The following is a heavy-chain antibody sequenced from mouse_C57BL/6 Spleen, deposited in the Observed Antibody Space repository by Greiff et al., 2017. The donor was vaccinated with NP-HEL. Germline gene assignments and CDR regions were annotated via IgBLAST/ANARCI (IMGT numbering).Heavy chain of an antibody. CDR1: GYSFTDYN. CDR3: ARARSLITTAVGGYFDV. CDR2: INPNYGTT. D-gene: IGHD1-1*01. Sequence: EVQRVESGPELVKPGASVKISCKASGYSFTDYNMNWVKQSNGKSLEWIGVINPNYGTTSYNQKFKGKATLTVDQSSSTAYMQLNSLTSEDSAVYYCARARSLITTAVGGYFDVWGTGTTVTVSS. V-gene: IGHV1-39*01. J-gene: IGHJ1*03.